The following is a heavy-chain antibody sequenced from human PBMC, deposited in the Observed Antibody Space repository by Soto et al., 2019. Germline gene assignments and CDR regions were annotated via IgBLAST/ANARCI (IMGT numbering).Heavy chain of an antibody. J-gene: IGHJ5*02. Sequence: SETLSLTCAVYGGSFSGYYWSWIRQPPGKGLEWIGEINHSGSTNYNPSLKSRVTISVDTSKNQFSLKLSSVTAADTAVYYCARPKSDNWFDPWGQGTLVTVSS. CDR2: INHSGST. CDR1: GGSFSGYY. V-gene: IGHV4-34*01. CDR3: ARPKSDNWFDP.